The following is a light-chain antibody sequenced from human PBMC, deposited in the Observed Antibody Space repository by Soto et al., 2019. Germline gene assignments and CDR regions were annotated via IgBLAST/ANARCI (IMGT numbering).Light chain of an antibody. J-gene: IGLJ1*01. CDR1: GSDVGAYNL. CDR2: EVN. CDR3: CSYATTVAYV. Sequence: QSVLTQPASVSGPPGQSITISCARTGSDVGAYNLVSQYQQHPGKAPKLFICEVNTRPSGISKGFSGPKSGDTAPQESSGLQAEDKDDYFGCSYATTVAYVYGTGTKVT. V-gene: IGLV2-23*02.